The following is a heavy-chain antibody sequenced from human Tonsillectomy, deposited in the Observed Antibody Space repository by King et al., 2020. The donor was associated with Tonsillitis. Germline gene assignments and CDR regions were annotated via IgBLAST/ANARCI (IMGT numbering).Heavy chain of an antibody. J-gene: IGHJ5*02. V-gene: IGHV3-23*04. CDR1: GFTFNSYA. D-gene: IGHD6-13*01. CDR3: AKDGSYSRLWSWFDP. CDR2: ISGSGSSS. Sequence: VQLVESGGGLVQPGGSLRLSCAASGFTFNSYAMSWVRQAPGKGLEWVSGISGSGSSSYYAVSVKGRVTISRDNSKSTLYLQMDSLRAEDTAVYYCAKDGSYSRLWSWFDPWGQGTLVTVSS.